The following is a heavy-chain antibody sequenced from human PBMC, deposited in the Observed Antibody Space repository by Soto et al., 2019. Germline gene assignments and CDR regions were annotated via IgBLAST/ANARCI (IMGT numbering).Heavy chain of an antibody. CDR1: GFTFNSYS. CDR2: ISSFSNYM. D-gene: IGHD2-2*01. CDR3: EKDWGPSYCSSAGCCEGQLDY. J-gene: IGHJ4*02. V-gene: IGHV3-21*01. Sequence: GGSLRLSCAVSGFTFNSYSMNWVRQAPGKGLEWVSSISSFSNYMYYTDSVKGRFTISRDNARNSLYLQTTSLRHEDTAVYYCEKDWGPSYCSSAGCCEGQLDYWGQGTQVTLSS.